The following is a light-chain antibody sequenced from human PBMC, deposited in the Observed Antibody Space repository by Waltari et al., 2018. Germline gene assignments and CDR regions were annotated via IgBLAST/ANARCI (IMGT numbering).Light chain of an antibody. Sequence: DIVLTQSPLTLAVTPGEPASISCRSSHSLLQSNGYNYLDWYLQKPGQSPRLLIYLRSNRAAGVPDRFRGSGSGTDFTLKISRVEAEDVGVYYCMQALQTPLTFGGGTKVEIK. CDR2: LRS. J-gene: IGKJ4*01. CDR3: MQALQTPLT. CDR1: HSLLQSNGYNY. V-gene: IGKV2-28*01.